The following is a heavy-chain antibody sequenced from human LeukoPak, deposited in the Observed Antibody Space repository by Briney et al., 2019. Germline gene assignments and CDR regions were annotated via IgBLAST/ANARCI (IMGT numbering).Heavy chain of an antibody. Sequence: GGSLRLSCAASGFTVSSNYMSWVRQAPGKGLEWVSLISGDGGSTYYADSVKGRFTISRDNSKNSLYLQMNSLRTEDTALYYCAKDPPSDYWGQGTLVTVSS. CDR2: ISGDGGST. V-gene: IGHV3-43*02. CDR1: GFTVSSNY. J-gene: IGHJ4*02. CDR3: AKDPPSDY.